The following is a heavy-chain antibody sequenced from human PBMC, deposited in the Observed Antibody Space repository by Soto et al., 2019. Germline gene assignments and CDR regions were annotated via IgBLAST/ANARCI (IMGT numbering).Heavy chain of an antibody. CDR2: LSFDGTNE. V-gene: IGHV3-30-3*01. CDR1: GFPFSNHA. Sequence: QVHLVESGGGVVQPGRSLRLSCAATGFPFSNHAMHWVRQAPGKGLEWVALLSFDGTNEYYADSVKGRFTISRDNTNNMLSLKMNRLKPEDTAVYYCARDPGAAYCSGGSCYVPDFWGQGTLVTVSS. J-gene: IGHJ4*02. CDR3: ARDPGAAYCSGGSCYVPDF. D-gene: IGHD2-15*01.